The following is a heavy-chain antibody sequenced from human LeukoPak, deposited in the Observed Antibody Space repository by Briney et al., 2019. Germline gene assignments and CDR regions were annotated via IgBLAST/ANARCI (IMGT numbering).Heavy chain of an antibody. D-gene: IGHD5-18*01. CDR3: ARGHTAIVLDAFDI. CDR1: DYSISSGYY. CDR2: IFRTGST. Sequence: SETLSLTCTVSDYSISSGYYWGWIRQPPGKGLEWIGSIFRTGSTYYSPSLKSRVTISVDTSKNQFSLKLSSVTAADTAVYYCARGHTAIVLDAFDIWGQGTMVTVSS. V-gene: IGHV4-38-2*02. J-gene: IGHJ3*02.